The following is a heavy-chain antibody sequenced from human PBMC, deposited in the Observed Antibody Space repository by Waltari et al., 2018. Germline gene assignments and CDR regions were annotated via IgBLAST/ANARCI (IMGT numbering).Heavy chain of an antibody. Sequence: VQLQESGPGLVKPSETLSLTCTVPGGSVRRGSYYWSWIWQPPGKGLEWIGYIYYSGSTNYNPSLKSRVTISVDTSKNQFSLKLSSVTAADTAVYYCARFSPTVTTSEYYWGQGTLVTVSS. CDR3: ARFSPTVTTSEYY. D-gene: IGHD4-17*01. CDR1: GGSVRRGSYY. J-gene: IGHJ4*02. CDR2: IYYSGST. V-gene: IGHV4-61*01.